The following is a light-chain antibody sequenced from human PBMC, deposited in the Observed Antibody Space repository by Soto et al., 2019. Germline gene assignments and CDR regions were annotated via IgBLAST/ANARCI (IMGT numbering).Light chain of an antibody. J-gene: IGKJ5*01. V-gene: IGKV3-15*01. CDR3: QQYYNWPRT. Sequence: EIVLTQSPGTLYLSPGERATLSCRASQSVSSDLAWYQQKPGQSPRLLIYGASTRATGIPARFSGSGSGTEFTLTINSLQAEDCAVYYCQQYYNWPRTVGQGTRREIK. CDR2: GAS. CDR1: QSVSSD.